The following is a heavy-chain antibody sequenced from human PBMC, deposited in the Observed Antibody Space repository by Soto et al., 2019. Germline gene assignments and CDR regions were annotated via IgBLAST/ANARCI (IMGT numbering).Heavy chain of an antibody. J-gene: IGHJ4*02. D-gene: IGHD6-19*01. Sequence: EVQLLESGGGLVQPGGSLRLSCAASGFTFSSYAMSWVRQAPGKGLEWVSAISGSGGSTYYADSVKGRFTISRDNSKNPRYLQMNSLRAEDTAVYYCGNDLESSGWYAFWGQGTLVTVSP. CDR1: GFTFSSYA. V-gene: IGHV3-23*01. CDR3: GNDLESSGWYAF. CDR2: ISGSGGST.